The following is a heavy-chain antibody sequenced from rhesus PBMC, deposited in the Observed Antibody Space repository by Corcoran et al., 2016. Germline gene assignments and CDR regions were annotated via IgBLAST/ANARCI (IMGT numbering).Heavy chain of an antibody. Sequence: EVQLVESGGGLVQPGGSLRLSCAASGFTFSNSWMSWVRQAPGKGLEWVARIKRKTDGETADYAASVKGRFTISRDDSKNTLYLQMNSLKNEDTAVYYCTTHSSSSLYFDYWGQGVLVTVSS. CDR3: TTHSSSSLYFDY. CDR2: IKRKTDGETA. D-gene: IGHD6-19*01. J-gene: IGHJ4*01. CDR1: GFTFSNSW. V-gene: IGHV3-30*02.